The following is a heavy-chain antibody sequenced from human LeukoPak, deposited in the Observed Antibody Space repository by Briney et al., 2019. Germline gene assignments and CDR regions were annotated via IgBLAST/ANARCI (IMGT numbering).Heavy chain of an antibody. CDR2: ISYDGSNK. CDR1: GFTFSSYA. V-gene: IGHV3-30-3*01. CDR3: ARAPTTPSYYFDY. J-gene: IGHJ4*02. D-gene: IGHD4-17*01. Sequence: GGSLRLSCAASGFTFSSYAMSWVRQAPGKGLEWVAVISYDGSNKYYADSVKGRFTISRDNSKNTLYLQMNSLRAEDTAVYYCARAPTTPSYYFDYWGQGTLVTVSS.